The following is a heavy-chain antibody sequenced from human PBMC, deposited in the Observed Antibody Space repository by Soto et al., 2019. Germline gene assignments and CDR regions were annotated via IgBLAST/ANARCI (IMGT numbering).Heavy chain of an antibody. CDR1: GFTFSSYG. Sequence: QVQLVESGGGVVQPGRSLRLSCAASGFTFSSYGMHWVRQAPGKGLEWVAVISYDGSIKYYADSVKGRFTIARDNSKNTLYLQMNSLRAEDTAVYYCESEMATRGFDYWGQGTLVTVSS. D-gene: IGHD5-12*01. CDR3: ESEMATRGFDY. V-gene: IGHV3-30*03. CDR2: ISYDGSIK. J-gene: IGHJ4*02.